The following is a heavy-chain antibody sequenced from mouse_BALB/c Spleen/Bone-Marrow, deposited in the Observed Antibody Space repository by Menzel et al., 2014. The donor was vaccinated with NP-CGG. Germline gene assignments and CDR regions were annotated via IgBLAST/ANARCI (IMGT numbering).Heavy chain of an antibody. D-gene: IGHD1-1*02. CDR1: GLNIKDYY. CDR3: GVVENGGFAY. V-gene: IGHV14-4*02. Sequence: EVQRVESGAELVRSGASVKLSCTASGLNIKDYYMHWVKQRPEQGLEWIGWIDPGNGDTEYAPKFQAKATVTADTSSNTAYLHLILLSSTDTAVYLCGVVENGGFAYWGKGYLATASA. CDR2: IDPGNGDT. J-gene: IGHJ3*01.